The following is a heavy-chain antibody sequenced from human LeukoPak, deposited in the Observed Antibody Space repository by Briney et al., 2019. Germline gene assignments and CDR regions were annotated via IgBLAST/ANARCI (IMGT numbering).Heavy chain of an antibody. V-gene: IGHV4-59*01. D-gene: IGHD7-27*01. J-gene: IGHJ6*03. CDR1: GGSISSYY. CDR3: ARVKLTGHYYYYYYMDV. CDR2: IYYSGST. Sequence: SETLSLTCTVSGGSISSYYWSWIRQPPGKGLEWIGYIYYSGSTNYNPSLKSRVTISVDTSKNQFSLKLSSVTAADTAVYSCARVKLTGHYYYYYYMDVWGKGTTVTVSS.